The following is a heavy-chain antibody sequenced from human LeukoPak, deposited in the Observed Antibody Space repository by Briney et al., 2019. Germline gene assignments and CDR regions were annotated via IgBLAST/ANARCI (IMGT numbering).Heavy chain of an antibody. CDR1: GFTFSIYA. CDR2: ITGGGGST. CDR3: ARDYIAVAGLPDY. J-gene: IGHJ4*02. D-gene: IGHD6-19*01. Sequence: GGSLRLSCAASGFTFSIYAMSWVRQAPGKGLEWVSAITGGGGSTYYADYADSVKGRFTISRDNSKNTLLLQMNSLRAEDTAVYYCARDYIAVAGLPDYWGQGTLVTVSS. V-gene: IGHV3-23*01.